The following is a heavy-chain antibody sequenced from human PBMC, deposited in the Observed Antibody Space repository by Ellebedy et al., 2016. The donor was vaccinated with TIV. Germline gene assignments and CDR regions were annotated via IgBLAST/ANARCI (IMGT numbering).Heavy chain of an antibody. CDR2: IRGDYGST. V-gene: IGHV3-23*01. J-gene: IGHJ4*02. CDR1: GFIVSSYA. CDR3: AKDVLTRPAPD. Sequence: GGSLRLSXAASGFIVSSYALTWVRQAPGKGLEWVSTIRGDYGSTYYADSVKGRFTISRDNSKNTLYLQMNSLRAEDTAVYYCAKDVLTRPAPDWGQGTLVTVSS.